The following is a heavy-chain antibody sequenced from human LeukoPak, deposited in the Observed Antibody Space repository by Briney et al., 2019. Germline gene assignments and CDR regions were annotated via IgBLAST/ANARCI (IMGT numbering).Heavy chain of an antibody. J-gene: IGHJ4*02. CDR2: INAGNGNT. CDR3: ARGLVVVAAPTDY. Sequence: ASVKVSCKASGYTFTSYAMHWVRQAPGQRLEWMGWINAGNGNTKYSQKFQGRVTITRDTSASTAYTELSSLRSEDTAVYYCARGLVVVAAPTDYWGQGTLVTVSS. CDR1: GYTFTSYA. D-gene: IGHD2-15*01. V-gene: IGHV1-3*01.